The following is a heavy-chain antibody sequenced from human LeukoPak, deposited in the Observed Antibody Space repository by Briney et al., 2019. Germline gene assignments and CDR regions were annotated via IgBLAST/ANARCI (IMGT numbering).Heavy chain of an antibody. CDR3: ARGPIVVVPAASYMDV. Sequence: GGSLRLSCAASGFTFSSYWMHWVRQAPGKGLVWVSRINSDGSSTSYADSVKGRFTISRDNAKNTLYLQMNSLRAEDTAVYYCARGPIVVVPAASYMDVWGKGTTVTIPS. CDR2: INSDGSST. D-gene: IGHD2-2*01. J-gene: IGHJ6*03. CDR1: GFTFSSYW. V-gene: IGHV3-74*01.